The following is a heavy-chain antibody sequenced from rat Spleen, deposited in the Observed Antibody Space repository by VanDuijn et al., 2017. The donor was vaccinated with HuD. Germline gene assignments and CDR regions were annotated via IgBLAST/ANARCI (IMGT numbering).Heavy chain of an antibody. Sequence: QVQLKESGPGLVQPSQTLSLTCTVSGFSLTSYNVHWVRQPPGKGLEWMGIIWTGGSTDYNSALQSRLSISRDTSRSQVFLKMNSLQTEDIGTYYCARDRFYTTYGIMDAWGQGASVTVSS. CDR3: ARDRFYTTYGIMDA. D-gene: IGHD1-2*01. J-gene: IGHJ4*01. CDR2: IWTGGST. V-gene: IGHV2-30*01. CDR1: GFSLTSYN.